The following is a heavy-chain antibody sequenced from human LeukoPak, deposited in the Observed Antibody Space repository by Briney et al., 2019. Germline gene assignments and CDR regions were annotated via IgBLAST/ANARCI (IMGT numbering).Heavy chain of an antibody. V-gene: IGHV1-69*01. D-gene: IGHD4-17*01. CDR2: IIPIFGTA. Sequence: APGXXXXXMGXIIPIFGTANYAQKFQGRVTITADESTSTAYMELSSLRSEDTAVYYCARPMGYGDYDPLDYWGQGTLVTVSS. CDR3: ARPMGYGDYDPLDY. J-gene: IGHJ4*02.